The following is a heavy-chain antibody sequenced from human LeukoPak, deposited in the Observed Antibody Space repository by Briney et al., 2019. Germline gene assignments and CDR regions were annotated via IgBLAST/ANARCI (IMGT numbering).Heavy chain of an antibody. D-gene: IGHD1-26*01. CDR1: GGSISSSSYY. Sequence: SETLSLTCTVSGGSISSSSYYWGWIRQPPGKGLEWIGSIYYSGSTYYNPSLKSRVTISVDTSKDQFSLKLSSVTAADTAVYYCATNFFIVGATNWFDPWGQGTLVTVSS. CDR2: IYYSGST. V-gene: IGHV4-39*07. J-gene: IGHJ5*02. CDR3: ATNFFIVGATNWFDP.